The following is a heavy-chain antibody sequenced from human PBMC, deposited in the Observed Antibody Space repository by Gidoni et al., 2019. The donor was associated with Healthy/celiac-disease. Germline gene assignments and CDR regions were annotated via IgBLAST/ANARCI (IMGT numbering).Heavy chain of an antibody. CDR2: ISGGGGST. CDR1: GFTFSSYA. CDR3: AKDFDYYDSGGYSVDAFDI. Sequence: EVQLLESGGGLVQPGGSLSLSCAASGFTFSSYAMSWVRQAPGKGLEWVSAISGGGGSTYYADSVKGRFTISRDNSKNTLYLQMNSLRAEDTAVYYCAKDFDYYDSGGYSVDAFDIWGQGTMVTVSS. J-gene: IGHJ3*02. V-gene: IGHV3-23*01. D-gene: IGHD3-22*01.